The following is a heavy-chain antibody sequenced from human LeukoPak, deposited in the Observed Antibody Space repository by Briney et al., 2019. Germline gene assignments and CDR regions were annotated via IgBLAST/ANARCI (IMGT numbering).Heavy chain of an antibody. D-gene: IGHD2-21*02. J-gene: IGHJ4*02. CDR3: ARTWANKHIVAVTTFDY. Sequence: SETLSLTCAVYGGSFSGYYWSWIRQPPGKGLEWIGEINHSGSTNYNPSLKSRVTISVDTSKNQFSLKLSSVTAADTAVYYCARTWANKHIVAVTTFDYWGQGTLVTVSS. CDR2: INHSGST. CDR1: GGSFSGYY. V-gene: IGHV4-34*01.